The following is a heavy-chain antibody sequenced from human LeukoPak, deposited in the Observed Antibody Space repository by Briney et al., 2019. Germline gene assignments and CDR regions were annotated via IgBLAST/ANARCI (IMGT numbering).Heavy chain of an antibody. V-gene: IGHV4-34*01. CDR1: GGSFSGYY. CDR2: INHSGST. J-gene: IGHJ4*02. Sequence: PSETLSLTCAVYGGSFSGYYWSWIRQPPGKGLEWIGEINHSGSTDYNPSLKSRVTISVDTSKNQFSLKLSSVTAADTAVYYCARRPYSSSWQTFRFDYWGQGTLVTVSS. D-gene: IGHD6-13*01. CDR3: ARRPYSSSWQTFRFDY.